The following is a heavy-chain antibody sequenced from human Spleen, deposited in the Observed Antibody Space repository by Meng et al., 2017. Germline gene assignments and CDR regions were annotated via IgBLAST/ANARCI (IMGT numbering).Heavy chain of an antibody. Sequence: GESLKISCAASGFSFRSYVMSWVRQAPGKGLEWVSPINGSGGSTYSADSTKGRCTISRDNSKNTLYLQMNGLRAEDTAVYYCAKGGITNYYDNSGYYSSAFDIWGQGTMVTVSS. V-gene: IGHV3-23*01. CDR1: GFSFRSYV. CDR2: INGSGGST. D-gene: IGHD3-22*01. J-gene: IGHJ3*02. CDR3: AKGGITNYYDNSGYYSSAFDI.